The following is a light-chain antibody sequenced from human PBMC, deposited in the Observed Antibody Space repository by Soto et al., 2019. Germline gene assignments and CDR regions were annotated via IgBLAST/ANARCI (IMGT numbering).Light chain of an antibody. CDR2: AAS. CDR3: QQYNDWPRT. J-gene: IGKJ1*01. CDR1: QTVLTN. Sequence: VVMTQSPATLSVSPGERATLSFRASQTVLTNLAWYQQKPGQAPRLLIYAASATATGIPARFSGSGSGTEFTLTISSLQSEDFAVYYCQQYNDWPRTFGQGTKVDIK. V-gene: IGKV3-15*01.